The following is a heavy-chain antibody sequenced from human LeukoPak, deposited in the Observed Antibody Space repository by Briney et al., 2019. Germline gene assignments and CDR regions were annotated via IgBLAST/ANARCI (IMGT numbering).Heavy chain of an antibody. J-gene: IGHJ4*02. CDR2: INHSGGT. CDR1: GGSFSGFR. Sequence: SETLSLTFAVSGGSFSGFRWHWIRQPPGKGLEWIGEINHSGGTTYNPSLKSRVTISVDTSKIQFSLNLTSVTAADTAVYYCARDRGYFYWGQGTLVTVSS. CDR3: ARDRGYFY. V-gene: IGHV4-34*01. D-gene: IGHD5-18*01.